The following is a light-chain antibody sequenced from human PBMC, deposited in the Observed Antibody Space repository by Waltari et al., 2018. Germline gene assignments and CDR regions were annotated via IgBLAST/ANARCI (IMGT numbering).Light chain of an antibody. CDR2: DVI. CDR3: LSFSAVGTRV. CDR1: SSDVGRYNY. J-gene: IGLJ1*01. V-gene: IGLV2-14*03. Sequence: QSALTQPASVSGSPGQSITISCTGTSSDVGRYNYVSWYQQHPDKVPKLLIFDVIYRPSGVSDRFSGSKSGNTASLTISGLRADDEADYYGLSFSAVGTRVFGTGTRVTVL.